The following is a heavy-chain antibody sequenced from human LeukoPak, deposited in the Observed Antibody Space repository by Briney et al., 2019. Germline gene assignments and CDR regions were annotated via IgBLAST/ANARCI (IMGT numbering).Heavy chain of an antibody. CDR1: GYSISSGHW. CDR3: ARKSRDGYLFDF. D-gene: IGHD5-24*01. CDR2: IYSSGST. V-gene: IGHV4-28*01. Sequence: PSETLSLTCTVSGYSISSGHWWGWIRQPPGKGLEWIGYIYSSGSTYYNPSLKSRVTMSVDTSKNQFSLKVSSVTAVDTAVYYCARKSRDGYLFDFWGQGTLVTVSS. J-gene: IGHJ4*02.